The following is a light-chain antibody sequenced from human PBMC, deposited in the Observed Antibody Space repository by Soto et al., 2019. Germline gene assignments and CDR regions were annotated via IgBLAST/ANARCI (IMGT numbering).Light chain of an antibody. CDR1: QGISSY. V-gene: IGKV1-8*01. J-gene: IGKJ4*01. CDR3: QQYYSYPLT. Sequence: AIRITQSPSSLSASTGDRVTITCRASQGISSYLAWYQQKPGIAPKLLIYAASTLQSGVPSRFSGSGSGTDFTLTISCLQSEDFATYYCQQYYSYPLTFGGGTKVDIK. CDR2: AAS.